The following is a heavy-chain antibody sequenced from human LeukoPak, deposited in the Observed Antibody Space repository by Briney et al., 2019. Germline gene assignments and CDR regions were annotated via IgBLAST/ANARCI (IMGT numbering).Heavy chain of an antibody. D-gene: IGHD3-3*01. CDR3: ARLDDVWSGSYPN. J-gene: IGHJ4*02. CDR2: INHNRQT. V-gene: IGHV4-34*01. CDR1: GGSFGGFY. Sequence: SETLSLTCGVSGGSFGGFYWSWLRQPPGMGLEWIAEINHNRQTHYNPSLESRVTISTDTSKNQVSLNLTSVTAADTAVYYCARLDDVWSGSYPNWGQGTLVSVSS.